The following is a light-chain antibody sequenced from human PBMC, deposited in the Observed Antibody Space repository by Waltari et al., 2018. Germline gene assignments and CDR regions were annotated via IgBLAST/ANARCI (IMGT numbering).Light chain of an antibody. J-gene: IGKJ3*01. V-gene: IGKV4-1*01. CDR1: QTVLDTSTNKNY. CDR2: WAS. CDR3: QQYYTVPVS. Sequence: DIVMTQSPDSLAVSLGERATINCKCSQTVLDTSTNKNYLAWYQQKSGQPPKVLVYWASTRESGVPDRFSGSGSGTDFTLTIDNLQADDVAIYYCQQYYTVPVSFGPGTTVDLK.